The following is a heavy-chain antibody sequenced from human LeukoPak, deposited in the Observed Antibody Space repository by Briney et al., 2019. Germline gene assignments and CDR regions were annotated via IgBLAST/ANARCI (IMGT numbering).Heavy chain of an antibody. D-gene: IGHD6-19*01. CDR1: GFTFSSYA. CDR3: ARGGRERWLVPKDAFDI. Sequence: GGSLRLSCAASGFTFSSYAMSWGRQAPGKGLEWVSAISGSGGSTYYADSVKGRFTISRDNSKNTLYLQMNSLRAEDTAVYYCARGGRERWLVPKDAFDIWGQGTMVTVSS. J-gene: IGHJ3*02. V-gene: IGHV3-23*01. CDR2: ISGSGGST.